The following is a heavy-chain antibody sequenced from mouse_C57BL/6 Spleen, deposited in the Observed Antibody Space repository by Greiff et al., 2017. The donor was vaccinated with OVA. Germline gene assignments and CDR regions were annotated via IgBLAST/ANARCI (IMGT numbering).Heavy chain of an antibody. Sequence: VQLQQSGAELVRPGTSVKVSCKASGYAFTNYLIEWVKQRPGQGLEWIGVINPGSGGTNYNEKFKGKATLTADKSSSTAYMQLSSLTSEDSAVYFCARDYGSNWYFDVWGTGTTVTVSS. J-gene: IGHJ1*03. CDR1: GYAFTNYL. CDR2: INPGSGGT. CDR3: ARDYGSNWYFDV. D-gene: IGHD1-1*01. V-gene: IGHV1-54*01.